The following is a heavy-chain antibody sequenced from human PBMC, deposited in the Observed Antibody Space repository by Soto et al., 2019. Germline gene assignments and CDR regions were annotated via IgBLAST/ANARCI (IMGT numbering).Heavy chain of an antibody. CDR2: TYYRSKWYY. V-gene: IGHV6-1*01. CDR1: GDSVSSNSAG. J-gene: IGHJ4*01. Sequence: SQTLSLTCAITGDSVSSNSAGWSWVRQSPSRGLEWLGRTYYRSKWYYEYAVSVRGRITINPDTSKNQYSLQLNSVTPEDTAVYFCARGEQYSGRSFDYWGQRTMGTVSS. D-gene: IGHD1-26*01. CDR3: ARGEQYSGRSFDY.